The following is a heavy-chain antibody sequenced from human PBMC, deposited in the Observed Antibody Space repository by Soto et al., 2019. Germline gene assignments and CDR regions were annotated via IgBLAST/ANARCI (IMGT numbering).Heavy chain of an antibody. V-gene: IGHV3-30*03. D-gene: IGHD3-10*01. J-gene: IGHJ6*02. CDR3: ARGITMVRGVIGGMDV. Sequence: QVQLVESGGGVVQPGRSLRLSCAASGFTFSSYGMHWVRQAPGKGLEWVAVISYDGSNKYYADSVKGRFTISRDNSKNTLDLQMNSLRAEDTAVYYCARGITMVRGVIGGMDVWGQGTTVTVSS. CDR1: GFTFSSYG. CDR2: ISYDGSNK.